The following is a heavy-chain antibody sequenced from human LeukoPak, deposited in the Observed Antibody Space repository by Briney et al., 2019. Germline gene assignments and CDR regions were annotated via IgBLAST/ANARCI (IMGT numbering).Heavy chain of an antibody. D-gene: IGHD5-18*01. CDR1: GGTFSSYA. CDR3: ARGPQNTAMVWELDY. CDR2: IIPIFGTA. Sequence: GASVKVSCKASGGTFSSYAISWVRQAPGQGLEWMGGIIPIFGTANYAQKFQGRVTITTDESTSTAYMELSSLRSEDTAVYYCARGPQNTAMVWELDYWGQGTLVTVSS. V-gene: IGHV1-69*05. J-gene: IGHJ4*02.